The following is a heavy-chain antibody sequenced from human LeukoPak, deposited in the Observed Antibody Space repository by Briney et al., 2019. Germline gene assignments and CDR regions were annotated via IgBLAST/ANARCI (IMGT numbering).Heavy chain of an antibody. CDR2: IYHSGST. V-gene: IGHV4-4*02. Sequence: SGTLSLTCAVSGGSISSNNWWSWVRQPPGKGLEWIGEIYHSGSTNYNPSLKSRVTISVDTSKNQFSLKLSSVTAADTAVYYCARSGAIFGVVIQIWGQGTLVTVSS. CDR1: GGSISSNNW. CDR3: ARSGAIFGVVIQI. J-gene: IGHJ4*02. D-gene: IGHD3-3*01.